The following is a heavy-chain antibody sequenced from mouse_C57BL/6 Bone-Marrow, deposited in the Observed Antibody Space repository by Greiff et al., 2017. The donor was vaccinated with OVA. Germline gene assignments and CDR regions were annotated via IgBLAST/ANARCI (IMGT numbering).Heavy chain of an antibody. V-gene: IGHV1-22*01. D-gene: IGHD1-1*01. CDR2: INPNNGGT. CDR3: YYYGCRPYYYAMDY. Sequence: VQLKESGPELVKPGASVKMSCKASGYTFTDYNMHWVKQSHGKSLEWIGYINPNNGGTSYNQKFKGKATLTVNKSSSTAYMKLRSLTSEDSAVYYCYYYGCRPYYYAMDYWGQGTSVTVSS. CDR1: GYTFTDYN. J-gene: IGHJ4*01.